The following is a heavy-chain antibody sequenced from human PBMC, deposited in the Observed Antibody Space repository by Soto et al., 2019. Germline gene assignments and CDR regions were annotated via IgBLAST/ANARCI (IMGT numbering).Heavy chain of an antibody. CDR1: GFTFSSYA. D-gene: IGHD6-6*01. Sequence: QVQLVESGGGVVQPGRSLRLSCAASGFTFSSYAMHWVRQAPGKGLEWVAVISYDGSNKYYEDSVKGRFTISRDNSKNTLYLQMNSLRAEDTAVYYCANLGIAARPWYFDYWGQGTLVTVSS. J-gene: IGHJ4*02. V-gene: IGHV3-30-3*01. CDR2: ISYDGSNK. CDR3: ANLGIAARPWYFDY.